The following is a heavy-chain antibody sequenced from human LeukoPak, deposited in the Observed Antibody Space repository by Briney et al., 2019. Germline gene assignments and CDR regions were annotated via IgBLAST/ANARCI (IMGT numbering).Heavy chain of an antibody. CDR2: ISSSSSYI. CDR3: ARGKRGYSYGIDY. V-gene: IGHV3-21*01. CDR1: GFTFSSYS. J-gene: IGHJ4*02. Sequence: GGSLRLSCAASGFTFSSYSMNWVRQAPGKGLEWVSSISSSSSYIYYADSVKGRFTISRDNAKNSLYLQMNSLRAEDTAVYYCARGKRGYSYGIDYWGQGTLVTVSS. D-gene: IGHD5-18*01.